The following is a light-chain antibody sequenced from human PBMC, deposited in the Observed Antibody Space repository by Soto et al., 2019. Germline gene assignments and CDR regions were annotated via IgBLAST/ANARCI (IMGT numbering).Light chain of an antibody. Sequence: EIVLTQSPATLSLSPGERATLSCRASQSVSSYLAWYQQKPGQAPRLLIFGASTRATDIPARFSGSGSGTEFNLTISSLQSEDFAIYFCLQYGSSAPITFGQGTRLEIK. CDR2: GAS. CDR3: LQYGSSAPIT. CDR1: QSVSSY. J-gene: IGKJ5*01. V-gene: IGKV3-15*01.